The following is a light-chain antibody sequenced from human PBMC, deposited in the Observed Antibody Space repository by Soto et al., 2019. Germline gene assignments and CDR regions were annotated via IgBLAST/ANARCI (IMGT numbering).Light chain of an antibody. CDR1: SSDVGSYNY. V-gene: IGLV2-14*01. CDR2: EVS. J-gene: IGLJ3*02. CDR3: SSYTIISTRV. Sequence: QSVLTQPASVSGSPGQSITISCTGTSSDVGSYNYVSWYQQHPGKAPKLMIYEVSNRPSGVSNRFSGSKSGNTASLTISGLQAEDEANYYCSSYTIISTRVFGGGSKLTVL.